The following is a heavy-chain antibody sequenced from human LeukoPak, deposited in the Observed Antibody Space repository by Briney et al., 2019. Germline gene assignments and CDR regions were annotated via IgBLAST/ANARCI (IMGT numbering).Heavy chain of an antibody. CDR1: GGTFSSYA. D-gene: IGHD3-22*01. J-gene: IGHJ4*02. Sequence: ASVKVSCXASGGTFSSYAISWVRQAPGQGLEWMGRIIPIFGTANYAQKFQGRVTITTDESTSTAYMELSSLRSEDTAVYYCARDSSSSGYSYWGQRTLVTVSS. CDR2: IIPIFGTA. V-gene: IGHV1-69*05. CDR3: ARDSSSSGYSY.